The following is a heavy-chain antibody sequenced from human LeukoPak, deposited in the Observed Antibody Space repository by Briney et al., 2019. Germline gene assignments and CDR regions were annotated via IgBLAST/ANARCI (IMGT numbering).Heavy chain of an antibody. CDR2: IYTSGST. Sequence: SGTLSLTCTVSGGSISSGNYYWSWIRQPAGKGLEWIGRIYTSGSTNFHPSLKSRVTISVDTSKNQFSLKLSSVTAADTAVYYCARGFYYASGSYNFDYWGQGTLVTVSS. J-gene: IGHJ4*02. CDR1: GGSISSGNYY. D-gene: IGHD3-10*01. V-gene: IGHV4-61*02. CDR3: ARGFYYASGSYNFDY.